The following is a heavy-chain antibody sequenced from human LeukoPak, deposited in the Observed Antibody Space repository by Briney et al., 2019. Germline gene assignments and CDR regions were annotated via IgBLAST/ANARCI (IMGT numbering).Heavy chain of an antibody. D-gene: IGHD3-16*01. Sequence: PGGSLRFSCAASGFTFSSYSMNWVRQAPGKGLEWVSYISSSSSTIYYADSVKGRFTISRDNAKNSLCLQMNSLRDEDTAVYYCAVGDGAFDIWGQGTMVTVSS. V-gene: IGHV3-48*02. CDR3: AVGDGAFDI. CDR2: ISSSSSTI. CDR1: GFTFSSYS. J-gene: IGHJ3*02.